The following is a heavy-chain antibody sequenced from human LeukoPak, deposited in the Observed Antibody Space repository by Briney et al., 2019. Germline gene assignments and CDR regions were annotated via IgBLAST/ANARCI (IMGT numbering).Heavy chain of an antibody. J-gene: IGHJ4*02. V-gene: IGHV1-18*01. CDR2: ISAYNGNT. Sequence: GASVKVSCKASGYTFTSYGISWVRQAPGQGLEWMGWISAYNGNTNYAQKLQGRVTMTTDTSTSTAYMELRSLRSDDTAVYYCAGSGSSEAAAYNFDYWGQGTLVTVSS. CDR1: GYTFTSYG. CDR3: AGSGSSEAAAYNFDY. D-gene: IGHD6-13*01.